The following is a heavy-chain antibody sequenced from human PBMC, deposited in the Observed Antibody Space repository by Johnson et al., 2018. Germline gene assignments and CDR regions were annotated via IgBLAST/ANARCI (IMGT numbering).Heavy chain of an antibody. CDR1: GFSFGSCG. CDR2: ISYDGSNK. Sequence: LVESGGGVVQPGRSLRLSCAASGFSFGSCGMHWVRQAPGKGLEWVAVISYDGSNKYYADSVKGRFTISRDDSKNTLYLQMNSLKTEDTAVYYCTTYYDILTGYPRGAFDIWGQGTMVTGSS. J-gene: IGHJ3*02. V-gene: IGHV3-30*03. CDR3: TTYYDILTGYPRGAFDI. D-gene: IGHD3-9*01.